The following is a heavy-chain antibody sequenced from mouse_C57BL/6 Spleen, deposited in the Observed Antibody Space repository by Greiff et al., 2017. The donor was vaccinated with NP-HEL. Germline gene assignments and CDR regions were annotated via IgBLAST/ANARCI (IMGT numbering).Heavy chain of an antibody. V-gene: IGHV1-15*01. J-gene: IGHJ2*01. CDR3: TRGYGNYFDY. CDR1: GYTFTDYE. Sequence: VQLQQSGAELVRPGASVTLSCKASGYTFTDYEMHWVKQTPVHGLEWIGAIDPETGGTAYNQKFKGKAILTAAKSSSTAYMELRSLTSEDSAVYYCTRGYGNYFDYWGQGTTLTVSS. CDR2: IDPETGGT. D-gene: IGHD2-1*01.